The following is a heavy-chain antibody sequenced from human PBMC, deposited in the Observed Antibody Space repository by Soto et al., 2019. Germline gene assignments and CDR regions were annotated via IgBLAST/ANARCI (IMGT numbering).Heavy chain of an antibody. CDR1: GGSFSGYY. Sequence: SETLSLTCAVYGGSFSGYYWSWIRQPPGKGLEWIGEINHSGSTNYNPSLKSRVTISVDTSKNQFSLKLSSVTAADTAVYYCASTELHMITFGGGPFDYWGQGTLVTVSS. CDR2: INHSGST. V-gene: IGHV4-34*01. CDR3: ASTELHMITFGGGPFDY. J-gene: IGHJ4*02. D-gene: IGHD3-16*01.